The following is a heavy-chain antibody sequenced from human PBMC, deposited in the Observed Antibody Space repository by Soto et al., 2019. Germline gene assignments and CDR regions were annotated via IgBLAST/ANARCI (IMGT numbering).Heavy chain of an antibody. J-gene: IGHJ3*02. CDR3: ARDVSQGSSSTLYLDAFDI. D-gene: IGHD2-2*01. CDR1: GFSFSSYW. CDR2: IKRDGSGG. Sequence: EEQLVESGGGLVQPGGSLRLSCAASGFSFSSYWMTWVRQAPGKGLEWVANIKRDGSGGSYLDSVRGRFTVSRDNVRNSLSLQMDSLRAEDTALYYCARDVSQGSSSTLYLDAFDIWGQGTMVTVSS. V-gene: IGHV3-7*05.